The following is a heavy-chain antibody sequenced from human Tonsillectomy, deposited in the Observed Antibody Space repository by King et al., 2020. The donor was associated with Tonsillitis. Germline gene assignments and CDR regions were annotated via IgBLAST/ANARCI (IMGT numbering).Heavy chain of an antibody. V-gene: IGHV4-59*08. CDR3: ARRGITMVRGVLEDYFDY. Sequence: VQLQESGPGLVKPSETLSLICTVSGGSITNYYWSWLRQPPGKGLEWIGYIYYSGSTNYNPSLKSRVTISVDTSKNQFSLKLSSVTAADTAVYYCARRGITMVRGVLEDYFDYWGQGTLVTVSS. CDR1: GGSITNYY. CDR2: IYYSGST. D-gene: IGHD3-10*01. J-gene: IGHJ4*02.